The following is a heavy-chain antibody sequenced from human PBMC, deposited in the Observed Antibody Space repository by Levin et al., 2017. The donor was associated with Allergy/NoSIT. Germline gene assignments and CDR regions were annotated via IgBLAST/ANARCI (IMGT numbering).Heavy chain of an antibody. D-gene: IGHD4-17*01. CDR3: VKGRSTTVTAHAFDI. V-gene: IGHV3-9*01. Sequence: PGGSLRLSCAPSGFTFDDYATHGVPQVPGKALEWVSGITWKSGRTGYAESVKGRFTIPRDNAEDSLHLQMNSLRGEDTALYYCVKGRSTTVTAHAFDIWGQGTMVTVSS. CDR2: ITWKSGRT. J-gene: IGHJ3*02. CDR1: GFTFDDYA.